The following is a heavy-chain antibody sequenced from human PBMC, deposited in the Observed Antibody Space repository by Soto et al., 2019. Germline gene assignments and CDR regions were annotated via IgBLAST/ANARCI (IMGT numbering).Heavy chain of an antibody. CDR3: ARHAGHYYGSGTDYYYGMDV. V-gene: IGHV5-51*01. Sequence: GESLKISCKGSGYSFTSYWIGWVRQMPWKGLEWMGIIYPGDSDTRYSPSFQGQVTISADKSISTAYLQWSSLKASDTAMYYCARHAGHYYGSGTDYYYGMDVWGQGTTVTVSS. D-gene: IGHD3-10*01. CDR1: GYSFTSYW. CDR2: IYPGDSDT. J-gene: IGHJ6*02.